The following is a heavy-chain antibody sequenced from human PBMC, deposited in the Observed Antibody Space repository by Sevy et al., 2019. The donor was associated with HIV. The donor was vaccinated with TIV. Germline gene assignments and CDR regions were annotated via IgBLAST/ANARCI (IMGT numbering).Heavy chain of an antibody. Sequence: GGSLRLSCAASGFTFSTYGMHWVRQAPGKGLEWVAVMWFDGSNTYYADSVKGRFTISRDIAKNTLHLQMNSLRAEDTAGYYCATDLEFYDYGDYGPAFMPDYWGQGTLVTVSS. CDR3: ATDLEFYDYGDYGPAFMPDY. CDR1: GFTFSTYG. D-gene: IGHD4-17*01. V-gene: IGHV3-33*01. J-gene: IGHJ4*02. CDR2: MWFDGSNT.